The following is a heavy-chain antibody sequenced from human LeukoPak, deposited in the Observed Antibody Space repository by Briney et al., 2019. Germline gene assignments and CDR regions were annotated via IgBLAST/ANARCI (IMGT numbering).Heavy chain of an antibody. CDR1: GGSISSYY. V-gene: IGHV4-4*09. CDR3: ARIYCSGGSCYYDY. CDR2: IYTSGST. J-gene: IGHJ4*02. D-gene: IGHD2-15*01. Sequence: SSETLSLTCTVSGGSISSYYWSWIRQPPGKGLEWIGYIYTSGSTNYNPSLKSRVTISVDTSKNQFSLKLSSVTAADTAVYCCARIYCSGGSCYYDYWGQGTLVTVSS.